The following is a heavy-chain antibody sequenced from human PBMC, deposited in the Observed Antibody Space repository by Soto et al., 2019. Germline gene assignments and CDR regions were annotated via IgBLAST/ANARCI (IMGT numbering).Heavy chain of an antibody. Sequence: QVQLVESGGGVVQPGRSLRLSCAASGFTFNNYGMHWVRQAPGKGLEWLAVIWNDGSNSSYANSVKGRFTISRDNSKNTLYLPMSSLRAEDTGVYYCARRQIPAPKRGAANARAAMDVWGQGTTVSVSS. CDR2: IWNDGSNS. D-gene: IGHD6-13*01. J-gene: IGHJ6*02. CDR3: ARRQIPAPKRGAANARAAMDV. CDR1: GFTFNNYG. V-gene: IGHV3-33*01.